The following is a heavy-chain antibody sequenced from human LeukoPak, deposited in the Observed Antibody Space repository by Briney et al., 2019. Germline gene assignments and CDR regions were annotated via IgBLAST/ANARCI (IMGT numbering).Heavy chain of an antibody. D-gene: IGHD2-21*01. V-gene: IGHV3-21*01. CDR1: GFTFSSYG. CDR3: ARDRRGTIRYYYYYGMDV. J-gene: IGHJ6*02. CDR2: ISSSSSYI. Sequence: GGSLRLSCAASGFTFSSYGMNWVRQAPGKGLEWVSSISSSSSYIYYADSVKGRFTISRDNAKNSLYLQMNSLRAEDTAVYYCARDRRGTIRYYYYYGMDVWGQGTTVTVSS.